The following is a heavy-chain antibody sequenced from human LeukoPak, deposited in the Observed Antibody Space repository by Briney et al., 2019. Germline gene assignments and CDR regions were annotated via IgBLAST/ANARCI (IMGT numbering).Heavy chain of an antibody. CDR2: INEDGSST. D-gene: IGHD6-19*01. J-gene: IGHJ4*02. CDR1: GYTFSR. Sequence: PGGSLRLSCAASGYTFSRMHWVRQGPGKGLVWVSRINEDGSSTSYAESVRGRFTISRDNAKNTLYLQMNSLRAEDTAVYYCAKANTGYSSGWTQYYFDYWGQGTLVTVSS. CDR3: AKANTGYSSGWTQYYFDY. V-gene: IGHV3-74*01.